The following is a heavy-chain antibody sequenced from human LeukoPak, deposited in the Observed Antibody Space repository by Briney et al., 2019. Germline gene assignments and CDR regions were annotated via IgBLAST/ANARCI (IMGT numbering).Heavy chain of an antibody. J-gene: IGHJ6*02. Sequence: ASVTVSCKASEYAFTAYYMHWVRQAPGQGLEWMGGINPSSGGTAYAQRFQGRVTMTSDTSVSTAYMEVSGLRSDDTAVYYCAQGARSSWYEGYYYFGMDVWGQGTTVTVSS. D-gene: IGHD6-13*01. CDR1: EYAFTAYY. CDR2: INPSSGGT. CDR3: AQGARSSWYEGYYYFGMDV. V-gene: IGHV1-2*02.